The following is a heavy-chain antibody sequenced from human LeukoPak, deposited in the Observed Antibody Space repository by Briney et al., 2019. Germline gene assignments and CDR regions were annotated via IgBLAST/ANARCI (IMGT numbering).Heavy chain of an antibody. V-gene: IGHV3-23*01. CDR2: ISGSGGTT. CDR3: AKGAMEDDYYYYGMDV. D-gene: IGHD1-1*01. CDR1: GFTFSISA. J-gene: IGHJ6*02. Sequence: GGSLRLSCVASGFTFSISAMNWVRQAPGKGLEWVSTISGSGGTTDYADSVKGRFTISRDNSKNTLYLQMNSLRAEDTAIFYCAKGAMEDDYYYYGMDVWGQGTTVTVSS.